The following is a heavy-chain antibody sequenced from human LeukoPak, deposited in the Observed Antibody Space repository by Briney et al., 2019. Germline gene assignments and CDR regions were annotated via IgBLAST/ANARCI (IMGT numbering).Heavy chain of an antibody. CDR2: INPNSGGT. CDR3: AGGDYYDSSGHADY. D-gene: IGHD3-22*01. Sequence: ASVKVSCKASGYTVTGYYMHWVRQAPGQGLEWMGWINPNSGGTNYAQKFQGRVTMTRDTSIGTAYMELSRLRSDDTAVYYCAGGDYYDSSGHADYWGQGTLVTVSS. J-gene: IGHJ4*02. CDR1: GYTVTGYY. V-gene: IGHV1-2*02.